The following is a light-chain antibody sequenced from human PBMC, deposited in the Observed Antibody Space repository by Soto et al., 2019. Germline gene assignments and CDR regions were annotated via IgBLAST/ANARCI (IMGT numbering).Light chain of an antibody. Sequence: EIVMRQSPATLSVSPGERATLSCRASQSVNSNLAWYQQKPGQVPRLLISGASTRASGIPARFSGGGSGTEFTLTINSLQSEDFAVYYCLQYNNLHTFGGGTKVEIK. J-gene: IGKJ4*01. CDR3: LQYNNLHT. CDR1: QSVNSN. CDR2: GAS. V-gene: IGKV3-15*01.